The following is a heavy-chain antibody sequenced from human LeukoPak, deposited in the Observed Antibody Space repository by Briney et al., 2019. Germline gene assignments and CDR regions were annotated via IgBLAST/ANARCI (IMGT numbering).Heavy chain of an antibody. CDR2: INQDGSEK. Sequence: GGSLRLSCAASGFTFSSYWMSWVRQAPGKRLEWVANINQDGSEKYYVDSVKGRFTISRDNAKNSVYLQMNSLRVEDTALYYCARVLRDYYFDSWGQGTLVSVSS. J-gene: IGHJ4*02. CDR3: ARVLRDYYFDS. D-gene: IGHD2-15*01. V-gene: IGHV3-7*01. CDR1: GFTFSSYW.